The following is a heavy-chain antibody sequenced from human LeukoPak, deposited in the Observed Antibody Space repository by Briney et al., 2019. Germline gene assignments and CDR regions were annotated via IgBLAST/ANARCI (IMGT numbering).Heavy chain of an antibody. CDR2: IIPILGIA. CDR1: GGTFSSYA. Sequence: SVKVSCKASGGTFSSYAISWVRQAPGQGLEWMGRIIPILGIANYAQKFQGRVTITADKSTSTAYMELSSLRSEDTAVYYCARDLRTTVPNKDGYWGQGTLVTVSS. J-gene: IGHJ4*02. V-gene: IGHV1-69*04. CDR3: ARDLRTTVPNKDGY. D-gene: IGHD4-17*01.